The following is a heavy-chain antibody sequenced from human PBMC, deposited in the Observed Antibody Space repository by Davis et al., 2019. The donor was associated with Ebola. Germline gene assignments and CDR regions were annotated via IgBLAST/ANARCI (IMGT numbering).Heavy chain of an antibody. CDR2: ISSSSSYI. V-gene: IGHV3-21*01. Sequence: GESLKISCAASGFTFSNYSMNWVRQAPGKGLEWVSSISSSSSYIYYADSVKGRFTISRDNAKNSLYLQMNSLRAEDTAVYYCARYCSGGSCYRLSFDYWGQGTLVTVSS. CDR3: ARYCSGGSCYRLSFDY. CDR1: GFTFSNYS. J-gene: IGHJ4*02. D-gene: IGHD2-15*01.